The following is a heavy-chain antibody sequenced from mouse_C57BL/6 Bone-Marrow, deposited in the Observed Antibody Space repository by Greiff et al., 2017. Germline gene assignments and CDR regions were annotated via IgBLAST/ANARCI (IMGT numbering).Heavy chain of an antibody. V-gene: IGHV1-62-2*01. CDR3: ARHEGDYYGNSYDAMDY. D-gene: IGHD1-1*01. Sequence: VQLQQSGAELVKPGASVKLSCKASGYTFTEYTIHWVKQRSGQGLEWIGWFYPGSGSIKYNEKFKDKATLTANKYSSTVYLELSRLTSEDSAVYFCARHEGDYYGNSYDAMDYWGQGTSVTVSS. J-gene: IGHJ4*01. CDR1: GYTFTEYT. CDR2: FYPGSGSI.